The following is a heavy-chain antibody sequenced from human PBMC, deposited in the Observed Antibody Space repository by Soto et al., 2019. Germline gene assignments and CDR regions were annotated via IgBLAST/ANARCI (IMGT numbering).Heavy chain of an antibody. Sequence: GGSLRLSCAASGFTFSSYSMNWARQAPGKGLEWVSSISSSSYIYYADSVKGRFTISRDNAKNSLYLQMNSLRAEDTAVYYCARDQPGYSYGYGLGYWGQGTLVTVSS. CDR3: ARDQPGYSYGYGLGY. CDR2: ISSSSYI. CDR1: GFTFSSYS. J-gene: IGHJ4*02. D-gene: IGHD5-18*01. V-gene: IGHV3-21*01.